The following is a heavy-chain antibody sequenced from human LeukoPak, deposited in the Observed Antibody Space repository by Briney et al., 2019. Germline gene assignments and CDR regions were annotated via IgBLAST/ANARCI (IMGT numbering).Heavy chain of an antibody. CDR3: ARDFWN. CDR2: IYTSGST. V-gene: IGHV4-61*02. Sequence: SETLSLTCTVSGGSISSGSYYWSWLRPPAGKGLEWIGRIYTSGSTYYNPSLKRLATSSVNTSNNQFSLKTSSITAADTAVYYCARDFWNWGQGTLVTVSS. J-gene: IGHJ4*02. CDR1: GGSISSGSYY. D-gene: IGHD3-3*01.